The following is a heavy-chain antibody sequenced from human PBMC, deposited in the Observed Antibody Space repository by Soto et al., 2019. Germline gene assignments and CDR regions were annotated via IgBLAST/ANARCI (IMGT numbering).Heavy chain of an antibody. V-gene: IGHV1-69*06. CDR2: IIPIFGTA. D-gene: IGHD2-2*01. J-gene: IGHJ6*02. CDR3: AREGCSSTSCYHGGNYGIDV. Sequence: GASVKVSCKASGGTFSSYAISWVRQAPGQGLEWMGGIIPIFGTANYAQKFQGRVTITADKSTSTAYMELSSLRSEDTAVYYCAREGCSSTSCYHGGNYGIDVWGQGTTVTVS. CDR1: GGTFSSYA.